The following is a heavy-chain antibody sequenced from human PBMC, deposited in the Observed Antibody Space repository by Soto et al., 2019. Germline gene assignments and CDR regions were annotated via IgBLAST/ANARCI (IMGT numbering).Heavy chain of an antibody. J-gene: IGHJ3*02. CDR2: ISYDGSNK. CDR1: GFTFSSYA. V-gene: IGHV3-30-3*01. Sequence: PGGSLRLSCAASGFTFSSYAMHWVRQAPGKGLEWVAVISYDGSNKYYADSVKGRFTISRDNSKNTLYLQMNSLRAEDTAVYYCAILDAFDIWGQGTMVTVSS. CDR3: AILDAFDI.